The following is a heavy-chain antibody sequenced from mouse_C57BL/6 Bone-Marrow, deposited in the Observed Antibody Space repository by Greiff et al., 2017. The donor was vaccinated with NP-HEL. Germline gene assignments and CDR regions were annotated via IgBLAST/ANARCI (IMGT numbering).Heavy chain of an antibody. CDR1: GFSLTSYA. CDR2: IWPGGGT. V-gene: IGHV2-9-1*01. CDR3: ARNRDYYDNWYFDV. J-gene: IGHJ1*03. Sequence: QVQLKQSGPGLVAPSQSLSITCTVSGFSLTSYAISWVRQPPGKGLEWLGVIWPGGGTNYNSALKSRLSISKDNSKSQVYLKRNRLQTDDTARYYCARNRDYYDNWYFDVWGTGTTVTVSS. D-gene: IGHD1-1*01.